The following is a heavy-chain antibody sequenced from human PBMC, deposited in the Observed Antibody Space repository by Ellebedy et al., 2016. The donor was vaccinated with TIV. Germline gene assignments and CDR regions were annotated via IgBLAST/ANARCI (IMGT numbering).Heavy chain of an antibody. CDR3: AREGGVVTGPLGYFDL. Sequence: MPSETLSLTCTVSGGSISSSSYYWSWIRQHPGKGLEWIGYIYYSGSTYYNPSLKSLVTISVDTSKNQFSLKLSSVTAADKAVYSCAREGGVVTGPLGYFDLWGRGTLVTVSS. D-gene: IGHD4-23*01. V-gene: IGHV4-31*01. CDR2: IYYSGST. J-gene: IGHJ2*01. CDR1: GGSISSSSYY.